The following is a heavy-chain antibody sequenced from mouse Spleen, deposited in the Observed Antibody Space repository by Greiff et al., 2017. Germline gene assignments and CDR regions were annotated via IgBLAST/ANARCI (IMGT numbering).Heavy chain of an antibody. J-gene: IGHJ3*01. CDR1: GYSITSGYY. D-gene: IGHD1-1*01. Sequence: VQLKESGPGLVKPSQSLSLTCSVTGYSITSGYYWNWIRQFPGNKLEWMGYISYDGSNNYNPSLKNRISITRDTSKNQFFLKLNSVTTEDTATYYCARPIITVEFAYWGQGTLVTVSA. V-gene: IGHV3-6*01. CDR3: ARPIITVEFAY. CDR2: ISYDGSN.